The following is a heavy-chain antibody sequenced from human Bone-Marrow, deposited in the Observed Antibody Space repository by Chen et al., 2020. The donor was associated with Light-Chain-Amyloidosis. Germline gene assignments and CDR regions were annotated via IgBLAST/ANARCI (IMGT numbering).Heavy chain of an antibody. V-gene: IGHV3-7*05. CDR2: VQGDGSDK. D-gene: IGHD3-16*01. J-gene: IGHJ4*02. Sequence: EVQLVESGGGLVQPGESLRLSCADSGISFSNNWMSWVRQAPGKGLEWVANVQGDGSDKYYVDSVKGRFTISRDNAKNSLYLQMNSLRAEDTAVYYCTTEYLGAYDYWGQGTLLTVSS. CDR3: TTEYLGAYDY. CDR1: GISFSNNW.